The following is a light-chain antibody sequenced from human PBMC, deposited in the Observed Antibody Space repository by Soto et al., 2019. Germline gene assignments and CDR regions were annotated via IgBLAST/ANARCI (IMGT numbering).Light chain of an antibody. CDR3: AAWDDNLSGFYV. J-gene: IGLJ1*01. V-gene: IGLV1-47*01. CDR2: RNS. CDR1: ASTIGRNY. Sequence: QSVLTQSPSASGTPGQRVTISCSGSASTIGRNYVYWYQQLPGTAPKLLIYRNSQRPSGVPDRFSGSESGTSASLAISGLLSEDEADYYCAAWDDNLSGFYVFGDGTKVTVL.